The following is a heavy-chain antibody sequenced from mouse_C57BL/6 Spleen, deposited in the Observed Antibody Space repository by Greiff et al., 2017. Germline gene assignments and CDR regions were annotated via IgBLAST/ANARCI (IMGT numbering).Heavy chain of an antibody. CDR2: ISSGSSTI. J-gene: IGHJ4*01. Sequence: EVMLVESGGGLVKPGGSLKLSCAASGFTFSDYGMHWVRQAPEKGLEWVAYISSGSSTIYYADTVKGRFTISRDNAKNTLFLQMTSLRSEDTAMYYCARILPYYYAMDYWGQGTSVTVSS. CDR3: ARILPYYYAMDY. V-gene: IGHV5-17*01. CDR1: GFTFSDYG.